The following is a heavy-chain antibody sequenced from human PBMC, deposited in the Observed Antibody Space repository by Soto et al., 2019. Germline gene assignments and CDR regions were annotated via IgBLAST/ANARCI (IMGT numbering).Heavy chain of an antibody. CDR1: GFTFSNAW. CDR2: IKSKTEGGTT. D-gene: IGHD5-18*01. J-gene: IGHJ4*02. V-gene: IGHV3-15*02. CDR3: ATRTYSYTYFRS. Sequence: EVQLVESGGALVKPGESLRLSCAASGFTFSNAWMSWVRQAPGKGLEWVGRIKSKTEGGTTDHAAPVKGRFNVSRDDSNNTLYLNMNSLKTEDTAVYYCATRTYSYTYFRSWGQGTLVTVSS.